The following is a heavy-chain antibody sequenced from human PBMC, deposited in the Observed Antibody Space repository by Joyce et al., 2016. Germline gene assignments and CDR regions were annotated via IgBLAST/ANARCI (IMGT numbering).Heavy chain of an antibody. CDR1: GFTFSSYS. J-gene: IGHJ4*02. D-gene: IGHD2/OR15-2a*01. CDR3: VRDSGKLPGDGEY. Sequence: DVQLIESGGGLAQPGGSLRLSCAASGFTFSSYSLNWVRQAPGKGLEWGSYIGRSCTDKYYVDSVEGRFTISRDDDKSSMYLHMDSLRDEDSAVYYCVRDSGKLPGDGEYWGQGTLVIVSS. CDR2: IGRSCTDK. V-gene: IGHV3-48*02.